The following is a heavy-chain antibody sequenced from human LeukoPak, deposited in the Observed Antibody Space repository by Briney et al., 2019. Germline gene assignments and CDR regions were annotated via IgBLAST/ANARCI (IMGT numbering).Heavy chain of an antibody. D-gene: IGHD1-26*01. CDR3: ARRVGPNYYYYYMDV. J-gene: IGHJ6*03. CDR1: GGSISSSRYY. CDR2: IYYSGST. V-gene: IGHV4-39*01. Sequence: SETLSLTCTVSGGSISSSRYYWGWIRQPPGKGLEWIGSIYYSGSTYYNPSLKSRVTISVDTSKNQFSLKLSSVTAADTAVYYCARRVGPNYYYYYMDVWGKGTTVTVSS.